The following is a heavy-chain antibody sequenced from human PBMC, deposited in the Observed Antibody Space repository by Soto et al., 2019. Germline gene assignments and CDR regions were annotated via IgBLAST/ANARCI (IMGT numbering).Heavy chain of an antibody. Sequence: GGSLRLSCAASGFTFSSYAMSWVRQAPGKGLEWVSAISGSGGSTYYADSVKGRFTISRDNSKNTLYLQMNSLRAEDTAVYYCAKLEVYYDSSGYYYFDYWGQGTLVTVSS. CDR3: AKLEVYYDSSGYYYFDY. J-gene: IGHJ4*02. V-gene: IGHV3-23*01. CDR2: ISGSGGST. CDR1: GFTFSSYA. D-gene: IGHD3-22*01.